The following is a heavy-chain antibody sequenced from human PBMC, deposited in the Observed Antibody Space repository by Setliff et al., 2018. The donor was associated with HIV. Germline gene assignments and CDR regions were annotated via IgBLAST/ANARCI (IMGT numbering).Heavy chain of an antibody. Sequence: SVKVSCKISGDTFTGHAIVWVRQAPGQGLEWMGGIIPITGTIHFAQKFQDRITVTKDESTGTVYMELSSLRAEDTAVYYRARKAGYCPHGGCWSPLDYWGQGTLVTVSS. J-gene: IGHJ4*02. D-gene: IGHD2-8*01. CDR1: GDTFTGHA. CDR3: ARKAGYCPHGGCWSPLDY. V-gene: IGHV1-69*05. CDR2: IIPITGTI.